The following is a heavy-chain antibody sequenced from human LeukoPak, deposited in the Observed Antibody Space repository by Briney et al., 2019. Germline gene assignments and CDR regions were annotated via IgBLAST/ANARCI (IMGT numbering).Heavy chain of an antibody. CDR3: ARELYCSGGSCYFLVGNFSPKQYYYYYYGMDV. J-gene: IGHJ6*02. CDR2: IIPILGIA. Sequence: GSSVKVSCKASGGTFSSYAISWVRQAPGQGLEWMGRIIPILGIANYAQKFQGRVTITADKSTSTAYMELSSLRSEDTAVYYCARELYCSGGSCYFLVGNFSPKQYYYYYYGMDVWGQGTTVTVSS. D-gene: IGHD2-15*01. CDR1: GGTFSSYA. V-gene: IGHV1-69*04.